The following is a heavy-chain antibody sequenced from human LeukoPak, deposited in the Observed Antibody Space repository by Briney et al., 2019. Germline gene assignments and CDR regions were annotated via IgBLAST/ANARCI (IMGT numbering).Heavy chain of an antibody. V-gene: IGHV3-30*19. CDR2: ISYDGSNK. Sequence: PGGSLRLSCGASGFTFNRRGMHWVRQAPGKGLEWVAVISYDGSNKYYADSVKGRFTISRDNSKNTLYLQMNSLRAEDTAVYYCASATIFGVVIYYWGQGTLVTVSS. CDR3: ASATIFGVVIYY. J-gene: IGHJ4*02. D-gene: IGHD3-3*01. CDR1: GFTFNRRG.